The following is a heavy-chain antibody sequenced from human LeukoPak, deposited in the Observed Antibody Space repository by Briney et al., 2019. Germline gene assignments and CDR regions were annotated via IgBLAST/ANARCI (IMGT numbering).Heavy chain of an antibody. V-gene: IGHV3-9*01. Sequence: GGSLRLSCAASGFTFDDYAMHWVRQAPGKGLEWVSGISWNSGSIGYADSVKGRFTISRDNAKNSLYLQMNSLRAEDTALYYCAKSPTAYQLHYYFDYWGQGTLVTVSS. D-gene: IGHD2-2*01. J-gene: IGHJ4*02. CDR1: GFTFDDYA. CDR3: AKSPTAYQLHYYFDY. CDR2: ISWNSGSI.